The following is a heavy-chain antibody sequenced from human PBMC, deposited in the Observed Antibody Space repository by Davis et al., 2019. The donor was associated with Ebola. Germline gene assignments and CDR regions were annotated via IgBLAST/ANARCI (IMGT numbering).Heavy chain of an antibody. D-gene: IGHD1-26*01. CDR1: RFTFSSYW. CDR2: IKQDGSEK. CDR3: AREPSGSYYHFDY. V-gene: IGHV3-7*01. Sequence: GGSLRLSCAASRFTFSSYWMSWVRQAPGKGLEWVANIKQDGSEKYYVDSVKGRFTISRDNAKNSLYLQMNSLRAEDTAVYYCAREPSGSYYHFDYWGQGTLVTVSS. J-gene: IGHJ4*02.